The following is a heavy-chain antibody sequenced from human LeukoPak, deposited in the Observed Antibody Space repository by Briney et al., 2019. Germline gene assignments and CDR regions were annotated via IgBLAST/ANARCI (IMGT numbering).Heavy chain of an antibody. CDR2: INDDGSAT. Sequence: GSLRLSCAASGFTFSNYWMHRVRQVPGKGLVWVSRINDDGSATFYADSVKGRFTISRDNSKNTLYLQMNSLRAEDTAVYYCAELGITMIGGVWGKGTTVTISS. CDR3: AELGITMIGGV. D-gene: IGHD3-10*02. J-gene: IGHJ6*04. V-gene: IGHV3-74*01. CDR1: GFTFSNYW.